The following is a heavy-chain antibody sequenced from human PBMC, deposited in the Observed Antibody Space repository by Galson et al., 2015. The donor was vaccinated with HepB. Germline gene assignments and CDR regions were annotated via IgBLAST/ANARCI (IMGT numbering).Heavy chain of an antibody. V-gene: IGHV3-48*03. Sequence: SLRLSCAASGLSFSSKTMNWVRKVPGKGLQWVAYIRTTGTNIHYAESVKGRFTTPRDNAKNTVFLQMNSLCAEDTALYSCATTLFGSGAYWPFDLRGLGTLVTVSS. CDR2: IRTTGTNI. CDR1: GLSFSSKT. CDR3: ATTLFGSGAYWPFDL. J-gene: IGHJ3*01. D-gene: IGHD2-21*01.